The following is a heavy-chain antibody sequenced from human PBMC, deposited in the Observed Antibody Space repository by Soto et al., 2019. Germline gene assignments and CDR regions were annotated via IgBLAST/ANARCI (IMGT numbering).Heavy chain of an antibody. V-gene: IGHV1-69*01. CDR2: IVPVFGTA. D-gene: IGHD3-10*01. J-gene: IGHJ4*02. CDR3: AKLQGSGSYYDDDY. Sequence: QVQLIQSGAEVKTSESSVKVSCKALGGPSNNYGDSWVRKAPGQGLEWMGGIVPVFGTANYAPKFHGRLRITADDSTRTVNMELRSLTSDDTALYYCAKLQGSGSYYDDDYWGQGTLVTVSS. CDR1: GGPSNNYG.